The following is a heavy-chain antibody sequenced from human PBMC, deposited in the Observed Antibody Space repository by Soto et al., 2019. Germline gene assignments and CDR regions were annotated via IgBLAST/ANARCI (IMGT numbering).Heavy chain of an antibody. Sequence: SETLSLTCTVSGGSISSGDYYWSWIRQPPGKGLEWIGYIYYSGSTYYNPSLKSRVTISVDTSKNQFSLKLSSVTAADTAVYYCARDLWFGELLPFNYYYGMDVWGQGSTVTVSS. J-gene: IGHJ6*02. CDR2: IYYSGST. CDR1: GGSISSGDYY. CDR3: ARDLWFGELLPFNYYYGMDV. D-gene: IGHD3-10*01. V-gene: IGHV4-30-4*01.